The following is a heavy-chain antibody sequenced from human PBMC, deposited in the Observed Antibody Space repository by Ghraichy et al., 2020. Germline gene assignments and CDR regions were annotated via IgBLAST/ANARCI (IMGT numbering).Heavy chain of an antibody. V-gene: IGHV4-39*01. CDR3: ARHKPPYWGSGSYYPDY. D-gene: IGHD3-10*01. Sequence: SETLSLTCTVSGDSISSSDYYWGWIRQPPGKGLEWIGNIYYSGTTYYIPSLKSRVVISVDMSKNQFSLNLSSVTAADTAVYYCARHKPPYWGSGSYYPDYWGQGTLVTVSS. CDR1: GDSISSSDYY. J-gene: IGHJ4*02. CDR2: IYYSGTT.